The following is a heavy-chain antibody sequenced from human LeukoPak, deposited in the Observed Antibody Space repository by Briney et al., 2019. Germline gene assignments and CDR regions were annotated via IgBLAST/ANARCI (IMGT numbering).Heavy chain of an antibody. CDR2: INPNSGGT. D-gene: IGHD6-13*01. V-gene: IGHV1-2*02. Sequence: ASVKVSCKASGYTFTGYYMHWVRQAPGQGLEWMGWINPNSGGTNYAQKFQGRVTMTRDTSISTAYMELSRLRSDDTAVYYCARGQAAAGLLPFDYWGQGTLVTVSS. J-gene: IGHJ4*02. CDR1: GYTFTGYY. CDR3: ARGQAAAGLLPFDY.